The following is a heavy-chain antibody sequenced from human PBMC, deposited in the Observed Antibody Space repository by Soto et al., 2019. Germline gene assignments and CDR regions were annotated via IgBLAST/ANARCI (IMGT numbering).Heavy chain of an antibody. CDR1: GFTFSNYW. Sequence: GGSLRLSCAASGFTFSNYWMSWVRQAPGKGLEWVANIKQDGSEKYYVDSVKGRFTISRDNAKNSLYLQMNSLRAEDTAVYYCARESGDMYSSSFLMDYWGQGTLVTVSS. D-gene: IGHD6-6*01. V-gene: IGHV3-7*01. CDR3: ARESGDMYSSSFLMDY. CDR2: IKQDGSEK. J-gene: IGHJ4*02.